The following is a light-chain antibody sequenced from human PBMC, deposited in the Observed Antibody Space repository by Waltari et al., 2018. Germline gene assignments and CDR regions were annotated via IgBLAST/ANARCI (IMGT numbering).Light chain of an antibody. Sequence: DIQMTQTPSSLSPSVGDSVTITCRASQSIAGHLNWFQQQPGRAPKLLIHTASSLQSGVPSRFTGSGSGTHFTLIIISLQPEDFATYFCQQTYITPYTFGQGTKLEIK. CDR1: QSIAGH. CDR2: TAS. V-gene: IGKV1-39*01. J-gene: IGKJ2*01. CDR3: QQTYITPYT.